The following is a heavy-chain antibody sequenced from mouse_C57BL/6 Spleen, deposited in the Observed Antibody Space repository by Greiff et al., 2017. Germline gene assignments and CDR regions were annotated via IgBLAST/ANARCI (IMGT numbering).Heavy chain of an antibody. J-gene: IGHJ4*01. Sequence: EVMLVESGGGLVKPGGSLKLSCAASGFTFSDSGMHWVRQAPEKGLEWVAYISSGSSTIYYADTVKGRFTISRDNAKNTLFLQMTSLRSEDTAMYYCARLFITTVVETHYYAMDYWGQGTSVTVSS. CDR3: ARLFITTVVETHYYAMDY. CDR2: ISSGSSTI. D-gene: IGHD1-1*01. CDR1: GFTFSDSG. V-gene: IGHV5-17*01.